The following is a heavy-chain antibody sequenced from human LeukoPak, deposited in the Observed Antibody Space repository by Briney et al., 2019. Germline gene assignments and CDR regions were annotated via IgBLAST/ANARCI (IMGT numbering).Heavy chain of an antibody. CDR2: INHSGST. Sequence: SETLSLTCAVYGGSFSGYYWSWIRQPPGKGLEWIGEINHSGSTNYNPSLKRGVTTSVDTSKKKFSLKLSSVTAADTAVYYCARGSPFGSNWFDHWGQGTLVTVSS. CDR3: ARGSPFGSNWFDH. D-gene: IGHD3-10*01. V-gene: IGHV4-34*01. CDR1: GGSFSGYY. J-gene: IGHJ5*02.